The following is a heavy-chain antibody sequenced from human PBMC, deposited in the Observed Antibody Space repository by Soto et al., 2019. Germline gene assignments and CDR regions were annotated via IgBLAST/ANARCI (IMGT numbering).Heavy chain of an antibody. Sequence: QVRLVESGGGVVQPGRSLRLSCAASGFPFSSYGMHWVRQAPGKGLEWVAVISYDGSNKYYADSVKGRFTISRDNSKNTLYLQMNSLRAEDMALYYCAKEDDSSGYYWTYYFDYWGRGTLVTVSS. V-gene: IGHV3-30*18. CDR1: GFPFSSYG. CDR3: AKEDDSSGYYWTYYFDY. J-gene: IGHJ4*02. CDR2: ISYDGSNK. D-gene: IGHD3-22*01.